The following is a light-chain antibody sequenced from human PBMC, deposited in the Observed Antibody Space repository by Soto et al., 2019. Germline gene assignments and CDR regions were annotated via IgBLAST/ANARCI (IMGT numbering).Light chain of an antibody. V-gene: IGKV1-33*01. CDR1: QDISNY. CDR2: DAS. J-gene: IGKJ4*01. Sequence: DIQMTQSPSSLSASVGDRVTITCQASQDISNYLNWYQQKPGKAPKLLIYDASNLETGDPSRFSGSGSGTDFTFTISSLQPEYIATYYCQQYDKLTSLTFGGGTKVEIK. CDR3: QQYDKLTSLT.